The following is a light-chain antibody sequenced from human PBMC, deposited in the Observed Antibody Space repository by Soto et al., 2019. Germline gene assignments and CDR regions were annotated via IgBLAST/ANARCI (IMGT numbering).Light chain of an antibody. J-gene: IGLJ3*02. Sequence: QTVVTQEPALTVSTGGTVTLTCALTTTAVTSDYYPNWFQRKPGQALRTLIYRTNNKHSWTPARFSGSLLGGKAALTLSGVQPEDEADYYCVLLCSGEWVFGGGTKLTVL. CDR2: RTN. CDR3: VLLCSGEWV. CDR1: TTAVTSDYY. V-gene: IGLV7-43*01.